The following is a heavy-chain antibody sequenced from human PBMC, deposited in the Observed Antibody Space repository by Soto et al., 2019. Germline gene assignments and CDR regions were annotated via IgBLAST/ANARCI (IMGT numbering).Heavy chain of an antibody. CDR1: GYMFISYG. V-gene: IGHV1-18*01. D-gene: IGHD3-10*01. J-gene: IGHJ4*02. CDR3: ARDFDGSGSYYTDY. Sequence: QVQLVQSGAEVKKPGASVKVSCKASGYMFISYGINWVRQAPGQGLEWMGWISAYNGNTKYAQNFQGRVTMTTDTSTRTAYMEMSSLRSDDTAVYYCARDFDGSGSYYTDYWGPGTLVTVSS. CDR2: ISAYNGNT.